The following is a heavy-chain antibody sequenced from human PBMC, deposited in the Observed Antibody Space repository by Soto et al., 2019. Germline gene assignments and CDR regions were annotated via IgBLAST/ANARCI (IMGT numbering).Heavy chain of an antibody. CDR3: ARAYGDYYFDY. Sequence: QVQLVESGGGVVQPGRSLRLSCAASGFTFSSYGMHWVRQAPGKGLEWVAVIWYDGSNKYYADSVKGRFTISRDNSKTTLYLQMNSLRAEDTAVYYCARAYGDYYFDYWGQGTLVTVSS. CDR2: IWYDGSNK. D-gene: IGHD4-17*01. V-gene: IGHV3-33*01. CDR1: GFTFSSYG. J-gene: IGHJ4*02.